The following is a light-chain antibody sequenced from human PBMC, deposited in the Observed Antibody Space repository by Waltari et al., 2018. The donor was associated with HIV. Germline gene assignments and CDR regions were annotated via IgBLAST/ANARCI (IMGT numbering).Light chain of an antibody. V-gene: IGLV1-44*01. CDR3: AAWDDSLNGWV. Sequence: QSVLTQPPSASGTPGQRVPIHCSGNSSPIGGTTINWYQQLPGTAPKLLIFDNNQRPSGVPDRFSGSKSGSSASLAIGGLQSEDEADYFCAAWDDSLNGWVFGGGTKLTVL. CDR2: DNN. J-gene: IGLJ3*02. CDR1: SSPIGGTT.